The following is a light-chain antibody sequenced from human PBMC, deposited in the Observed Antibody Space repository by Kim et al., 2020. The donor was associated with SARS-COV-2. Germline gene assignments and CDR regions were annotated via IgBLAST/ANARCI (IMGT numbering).Light chain of an antibody. V-gene: IGKV2-28*01. CDR2: LGS. CDR3: MQALQTQRS. CDR1: QSLMHSNGYNY. J-gene: IGKJ2*03. Sequence: EPAYISCRSSQSLMHSNGYNYLDWYLQKPGQSPQLLIYLGSNRASGVHDRFSGSGSGKDFTLKISRVEAEDVGVYYCMQALQTQRSFGQGTKLEIK.